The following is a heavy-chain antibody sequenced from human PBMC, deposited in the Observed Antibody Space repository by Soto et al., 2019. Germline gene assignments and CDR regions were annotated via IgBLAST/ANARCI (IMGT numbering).Heavy chain of an antibody. CDR1: GGSISSYY. CDR3: ASYANYNHY. D-gene: IGHD4-4*01. V-gene: IGHV4-59*01. CDR2: VYYSGST. Sequence: SETLSLTCTVSGGSISSYYWIWIRQPPGKGLEWIGYVYYSGSTNYNPSLKSRVTISVDTSKNQFSLKLSSVTAADTAVYYCASYANYNHYWGQGTPVTVSS. J-gene: IGHJ4*02.